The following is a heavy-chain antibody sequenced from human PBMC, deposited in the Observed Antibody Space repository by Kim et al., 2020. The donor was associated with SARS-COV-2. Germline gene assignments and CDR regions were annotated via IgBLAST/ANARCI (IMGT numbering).Heavy chain of an antibody. V-gene: IGHV3-23*01. CDR3: AKRASMVRGLIYFDY. J-gene: IGHJ4*02. CDR1: GFTFSSYA. Sequence: GGSLRLSCAASGFTFSSYAMSWVRQAPGKGLEWVSAISGSGGSTYYADSVKGRFPISRDNSKNTLYLQMNSLRAEDTAVYYCAKRASMVRGLIYFDYWGQGTLVTVSS. D-gene: IGHD3-10*01. CDR2: ISGSGGST.